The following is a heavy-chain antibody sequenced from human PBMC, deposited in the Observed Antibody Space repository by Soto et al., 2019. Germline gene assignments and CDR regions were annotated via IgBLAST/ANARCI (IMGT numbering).Heavy chain of an antibody. J-gene: IGHJ6*02. CDR1: GGSSSSYY. CDR2: IYYSGST. Sequence: ETLSLTCTVPGGSSSSYYWSWIRQPPGKGLEWIGYIYYSGSTNYNPSLKSRVTISVDTSKNQFSLKLSSVTAADTAVYYCARDYGDYGYYYYGMDVWGQGTTVTVSS. V-gene: IGHV4-59*01. D-gene: IGHD4-17*01. CDR3: ARDYGDYGYYYYGMDV.